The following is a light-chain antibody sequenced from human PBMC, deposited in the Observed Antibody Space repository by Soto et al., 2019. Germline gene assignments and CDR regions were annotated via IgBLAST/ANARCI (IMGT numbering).Light chain of an antibody. Sequence: DIQMNQSPSSLSAPVGDRVTITCQASQDITLYLNWYQHKPAKAPNLLIHDVSTLETGVPARFSGRGSGTTFTLTIINLQPEDVATYYCQQYDSRPNTFGQGTKVDI. J-gene: IGKJ2*01. CDR2: DVS. CDR3: QQYDSRPNT. CDR1: QDITLY. V-gene: IGKV1-33*01.